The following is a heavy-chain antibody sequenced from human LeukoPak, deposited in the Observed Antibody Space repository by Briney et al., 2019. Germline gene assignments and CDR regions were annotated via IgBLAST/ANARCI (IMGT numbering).Heavy chain of an antibody. CDR1: GFTFSSHA. Sequence: RGSLRLSCAASGFTFSSHALSWVRQAPGKGLEGVSSLSGSGYNTYYADSVKGRFNIPRDNSKNTVYLQMHSMRAEGTAVYYCAKDPYGTRYFDYWGQGTLVTVSS. CDR3: AKDPYGTRYFDY. V-gene: IGHV3-23*01. J-gene: IGHJ4*02. CDR2: LSGSGYNT. D-gene: IGHD2-2*01.